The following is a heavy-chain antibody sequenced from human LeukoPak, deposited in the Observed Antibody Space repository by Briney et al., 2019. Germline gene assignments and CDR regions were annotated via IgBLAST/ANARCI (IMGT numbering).Heavy chain of an antibody. D-gene: IGHD3-22*01. J-gene: IGHJ4*02. V-gene: IGHV3-30*18. CDR2: ISYDGSNK. Sequence: PGRSLRLSCAASGFTFSSYGMHWVRQAPGKGLEWVAVISYDGSNKYYADSVKGRFTISRDNSKNTLYLQMNSLRAEDTAVYYCAKEGSSGYYYFFGYWGQGTLVTVSS. CDR3: AKEGSSGYYYFFGY. CDR1: GFTFSSYG.